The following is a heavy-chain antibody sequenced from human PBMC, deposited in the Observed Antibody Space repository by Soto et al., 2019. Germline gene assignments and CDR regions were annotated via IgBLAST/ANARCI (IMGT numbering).Heavy chain of an antibody. CDR1: GFTVNNNY. J-gene: IGHJ4*02. Sequence: EVQLVESGGGLVQPGGSLRLSCAVSGFTVNNNYMSWVRQAPGKGLEWVSVIYSGGNTDYAESVRGRFTVSRDTSKNTLYLQMNSLRAEDTAIYYCTRDSSYYGARRGVLDYWCQGTPVTVSS. CDR3: TRDSSYYGARRGVLDY. D-gene: IGHD3-10*01. V-gene: IGHV3-66*01. CDR2: IYSGGNT.